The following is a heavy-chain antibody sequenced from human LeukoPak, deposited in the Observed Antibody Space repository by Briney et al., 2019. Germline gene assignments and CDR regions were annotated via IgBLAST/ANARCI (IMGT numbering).Heavy chain of an antibody. CDR1: GFTFSSYS. Sequence: PGGSLRLSCAASGFTFSSYSMNWVRQAPGKGLEWVSSISSSSSYIYYADSVKGRFTISRDNAKNSLYLQMNSLRAEDTAVYYCARDLSPVGVVVAAADDAFDIWGQGTMVTVSS. CDR3: ARDLSPVGVVVAAADDAFDI. V-gene: IGHV3-21*01. CDR2: ISSSSSYI. J-gene: IGHJ3*02. D-gene: IGHD2-15*01.